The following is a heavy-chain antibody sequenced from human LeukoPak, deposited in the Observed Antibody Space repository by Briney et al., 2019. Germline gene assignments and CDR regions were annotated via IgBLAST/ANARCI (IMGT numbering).Heavy chain of an antibody. CDR2: INHSGST. J-gene: IGHJ4*02. D-gene: IGHD6-19*01. CDR1: GGSFSGYY. V-gene: IGHV4-34*01. Sequence: SETLSLTCAVYGGSFSGYYWNWIRQPPGKGLEWIGEINHSGSTNYNPSLKSRVTISVDTSKNQFSLKLSSVTAADTAVYYCARQRGSGWYLSHYFDYWGQGTLVTVSS. CDR3: ARQRGSGWYLSHYFDY.